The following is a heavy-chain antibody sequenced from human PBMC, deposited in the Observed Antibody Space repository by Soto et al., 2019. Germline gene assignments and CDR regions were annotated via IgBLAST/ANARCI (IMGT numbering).Heavy chain of an antibody. J-gene: IGHJ4*02. D-gene: IGHD1-26*01. CDR2: VIPILGQA. CDR1: GGIFSSYA. V-gene: IGHV1-69*01. Sequence: QVQLVQSGAELQKPGSSVKVSCKASGGIFSSYAISWLRQAPGQGLEWMGAVIPILGQAYYAQNFQDRVTITADESTRTAYMDLINLRSDDTAVYFCARVGGVGAPPGADYWGQGTLVTVSS. CDR3: ARVGGVGAPPGADY.